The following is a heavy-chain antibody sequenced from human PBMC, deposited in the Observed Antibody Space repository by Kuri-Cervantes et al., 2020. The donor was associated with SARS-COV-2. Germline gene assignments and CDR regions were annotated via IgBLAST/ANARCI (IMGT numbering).Heavy chain of an antibody. D-gene: IGHD3-3*01. V-gene: IGHV4-61*09. Sequence: SETLSLTCTVSGGSISSGSYYWSWIRQPAGKGLEWIGYIYTSGSTTYNPSLKSRVTISVDTSKNQFSLKLSSVTAADTAVYYCARWNYDFLSGYYYPLIDYWGQGTLVTVSS. CDR3: ARWNYDFLSGYYYPLIDY. J-gene: IGHJ4*02. CDR1: GGSISSGSYY. CDR2: IYTSGST.